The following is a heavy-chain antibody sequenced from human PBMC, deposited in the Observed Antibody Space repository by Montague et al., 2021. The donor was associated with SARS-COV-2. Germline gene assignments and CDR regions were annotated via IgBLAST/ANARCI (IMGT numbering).Heavy chain of an antibody. CDR2: ISSSSSYI. D-gene: IGHD1-20*01. CDR1: GFTFSSYS. CDR3: ARAYNWNDVHYYYYGMDV. J-gene: IGHJ6*02. Sequence: SLRLSCAASGFTFSSYSMNWVRQAPGKGLEWVSSISSSSSYIYYADSVKGRFTISRDNAKNSLYLQMNSLRAEDTAVYYCARAYNWNDVHYYYYGMDVWGQGTTVTVSS. V-gene: IGHV3-21*01.